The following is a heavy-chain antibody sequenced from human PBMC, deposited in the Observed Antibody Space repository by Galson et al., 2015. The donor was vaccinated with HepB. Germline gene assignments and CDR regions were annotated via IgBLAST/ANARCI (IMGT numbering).Heavy chain of an antibody. CDR1: GYICTHYY. J-gene: IGHJ6*02. V-gene: IGHV1-46*01. CDR3: ARLYYYDSSGYYWGGGKDFYYFGMDV. D-gene: IGHD3-22*01. Sequence: SLWVSGQASGYICTHYYIHWVLQAPGQGLEWMGIIYPSDGTTSYARKFQGRIAMTSDTSTDTVYMELTTLSSEDTAVYYCARLYYYDSSGYYWGGGKDFYYFGMDVWGQGTTVTVSS. CDR2: IYPSDGTT.